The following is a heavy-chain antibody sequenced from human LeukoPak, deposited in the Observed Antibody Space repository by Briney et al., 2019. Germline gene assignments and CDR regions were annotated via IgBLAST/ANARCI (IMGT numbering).Heavy chain of an antibody. CDR2: ISGDGGST. V-gene: IGHV3-43*02. J-gene: IGHJ5*01. D-gene: IGHD3-22*01. CDR3: ARESESSGWYDF. Sequence: WVRQPPGKGLEWVSLISGDGGSTFYADPVKGRFTISRDNSKNSLYLQMSSLRIEDTALYYCARESESSGWYDFWGQGTLVTVSS.